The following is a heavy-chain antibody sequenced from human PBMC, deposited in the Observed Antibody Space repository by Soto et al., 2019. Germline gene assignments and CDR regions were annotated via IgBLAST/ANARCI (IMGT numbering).Heavy chain of an antibody. CDR3: AVDWIAVAGLPDY. D-gene: IGHD6-19*01. V-gene: IGHV3-9*01. CDR2: ISWNSGSI. CDR1: GFTFDDYA. J-gene: IGHJ4*02. Sequence: EVQLVESGGGLVQPGRSLRLSCAASGFTFDDYAMHWVRQAPGKGLEWVSGISWNSGSIGYADSVKGRFTISRDNAKNPLYLQMNSLRAEDTALYYCAVDWIAVAGLPDYWGQGTLVTVSS.